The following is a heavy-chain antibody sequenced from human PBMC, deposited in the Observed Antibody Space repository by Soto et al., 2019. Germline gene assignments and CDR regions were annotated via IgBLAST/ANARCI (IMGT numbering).Heavy chain of an antibody. D-gene: IGHD4-17*01. CDR2: IYYSGST. CDR1: GGSISSSSYY. J-gene: IGHJ3*02. V-gene: IGHV4-39*01. Sequence: SETLSLTCTVSGGSISSSSYYWGWIRQPPGKGLEWIGSIYYSGSTYYNPSLKSRVTISVDTSKNQFSLKLSSVTAADTAVYYCARADYGDYGAFDSWGQWTMVTVSS. CDR3: ARADYGDYGAFDS.